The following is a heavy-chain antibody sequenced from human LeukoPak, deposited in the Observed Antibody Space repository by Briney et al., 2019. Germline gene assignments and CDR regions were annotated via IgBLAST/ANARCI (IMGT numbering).Heavy chain of an antibody. J-gene: IGHJ3*02. Sequence: GGSLRLSCAASGFTFSSYWMAWVRHAPGKGLERVANIRPDGSEKYYVDSVKGRFTISRDNARNSLFLQMNSLRAEDTAVYCCAKEGELDMGPFDIWGQGTIVTVSS. V-gene: IGHV3-7*05. CDR2: IRPDGSEK. D-gene: IGHD1-1*01. CDR1: GFTFSSYW. CDR3: AKEGELDMGPFDI.